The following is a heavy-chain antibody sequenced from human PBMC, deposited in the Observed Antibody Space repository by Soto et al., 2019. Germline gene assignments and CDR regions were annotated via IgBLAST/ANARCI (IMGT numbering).Heavy chain of an antibody. CDR3: AKGYCTSGSCLYYYGLED. V-gene: IGHV3-30*04. Sequence: LRLSCVASGLTFNSYAMHWVRQAPGKGLEWVAVIAYDESSKYYIDSVRGRFTISRDNSKNTLFLEMNSLRSEDTAVYFCAKGYCTSGSCLYYYGLEDWGQGTTVTVSS. CDR2: IAYDESSK. CDR1: GLTFNSYA. J-gene: IGHJ6*02. D-gene: IGHD2-15*01.